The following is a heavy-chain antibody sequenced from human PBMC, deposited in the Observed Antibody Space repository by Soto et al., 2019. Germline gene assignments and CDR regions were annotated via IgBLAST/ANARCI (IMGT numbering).Heavy chain of an antibody. J-gene: IGHJ6*02. CDR2: IIPIFGTA. V-gene: IGHV1-69*13. CDR1: GGTFSSYA. Sequence: SVKVSCKASGGTFSSYAISWVRQAPGQGLEWMGGIIPIFGTANYAQKFQGRVTITADESTSTAYMELSSLRSEDTAVYYCAREGCSSTSSSWGVHHGMDVCGQGTTVTVFS. D-gene: IGHD2-2*01. CDR3: AREGCSSTSSSWGVHHGMDV.